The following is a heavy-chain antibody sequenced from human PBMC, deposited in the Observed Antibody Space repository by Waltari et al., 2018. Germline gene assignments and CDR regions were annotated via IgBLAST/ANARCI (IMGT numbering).Heavy chain of an antibody. Sequence: QVQLQESGPGLVKPSEPLSLTCAVSGYSTSSGYYWAFFRQPPGKGLEWIGSIFHSGSTYYNPSLKSRVTISVDTSKNQFSLKLSSVTAADTAVYYCARAIGAAGYYYYYGMDVWGQGTTVTVSS. CDR1: GYSTSSGYY. CDR2: IFHSGST. CDR3: ARAIGAAGYYYYYGMDV. D-gene: IGHD6-13*01. V-gene: IGHV4-38-2*01. J-gene: IGHJ6*02.